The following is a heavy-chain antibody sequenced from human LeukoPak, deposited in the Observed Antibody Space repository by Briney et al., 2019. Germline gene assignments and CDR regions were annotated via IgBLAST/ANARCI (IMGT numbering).Heavy chain of an antibody. CDR3: ITGPY. CDR2: IKSKTDGGTT. D-gene: IGHD2-21*01. Sequence: ETLSLTCTVSGGSISGYYWSWIRQPPGKGLEWVGRIKSKTDGGTTDYAAPVKGRFTISSDDSKNTLYLQMNSLKTEDTAVYYCITGPYWGQGTLVTVSS. V-gene: IGHV3-15*01. J-gene: IGHJ4*02. CDR1: GGSISGYY.